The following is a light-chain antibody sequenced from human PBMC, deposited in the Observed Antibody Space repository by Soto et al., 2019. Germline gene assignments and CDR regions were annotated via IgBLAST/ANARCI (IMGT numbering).Light chain of an antibody. CDR2: KVS. V-gene: IGKV2-30*01. CDR3: MQATQWPYT. Sequence: DVVMTQSPLSLPVTLGQPASISCRSSQSLVYSDGNTYLNWFQQRPGQSPRRLICKVSNRASGVTDRFSGSGSGTDFTLKISRVEAEDVGVYYCMQATQWPYTFGQGTKLEIK. J-gene: IGKJ2*01. CDR1: QSLVYSDGNTY.